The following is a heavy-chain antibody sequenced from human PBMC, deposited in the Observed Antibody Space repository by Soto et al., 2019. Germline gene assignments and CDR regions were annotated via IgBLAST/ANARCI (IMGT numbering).Heavy chain of an antibody. CDR3: ARLGGDGTDY. CDR2: IYPGDSDT. V-gene: IGHV5-51*03. J-gene: IGHJ4*02. Sequence: GESLKISCMGSGYKVSTWHNFTSYWIAWVRQMPGEGLEWMGIIYPGDSDTRYSPSFQGQVTISADKSINPVYLQWSSLKASDTATYYCARLGGDGTDYWGQGTLVTVSS. CDR1: GYKVSTWHNFTSYW. D-gene: IGHD3-10*01.